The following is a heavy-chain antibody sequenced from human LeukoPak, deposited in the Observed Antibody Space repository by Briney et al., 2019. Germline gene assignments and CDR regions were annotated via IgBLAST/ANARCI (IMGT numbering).Heavy chain of an antibody. V-gene: IGHV5-51*01. J-gene: IGHJ4*02. D-gene: IGHD3-22*01. CDR3: ARRIYDSSGYGQYYFDY. CDR1: GYSFTSYW. CDR2: IYPGDSDT. Sequence: GASLKISCKGSGYSFTSYWIGWVRQMPGKGLEWMGIIYPGDSDTRYSPSFQGQVTISADKSISTAYLQWSSLKASDTAVYYCARRIYDSSGYGQYYFDYWGQGTLVTVSS.